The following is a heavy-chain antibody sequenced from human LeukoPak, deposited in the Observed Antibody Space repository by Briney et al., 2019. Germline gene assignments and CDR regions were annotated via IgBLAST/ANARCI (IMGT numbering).Heavy chain of an antibody. V-gene: IGHV3-23*01. CDR2: ISGSGATT. CDR1: GFTFNNYA. CDR3: AKDYDFWSGYYPNYFDY. Sequence: PGGSLRLSCAASGFTFNNYAMSWVRQAPGKGLEWVSAISGSGATTYYADSVKGRFTISRDNSKNTLYLQMNSLRAEDTAVYYCAKDYDFWSGYYPNYFDYWGQGTLVTVSS. D-gene: IGHD3-3*01. J-gene: IGHJ4*02.